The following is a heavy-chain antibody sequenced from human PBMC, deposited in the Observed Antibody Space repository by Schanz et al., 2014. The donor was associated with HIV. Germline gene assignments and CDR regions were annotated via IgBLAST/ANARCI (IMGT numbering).Heavy chain of an antibody. CDR2: INPYDGST. CDR1: GYTFTSQY. V-gene: IGHV1-46*01. CDR3: ARGRRDVSMIVLYWLDP. D-gene: IGHD3-22*01. J-gene: IGHJ5*02. Sequence: QVQLVQSGAEVKKPGASVKVSCKASGYTFTSQYMHWVRQAPGQGLEWMGLINPYDGSTSNAQKFQGRVTMTRDTSTSTVYMQLSSLTSDDTAVYYCARGRRDVSMIVLYWLDPWGQGTLVTVSS.